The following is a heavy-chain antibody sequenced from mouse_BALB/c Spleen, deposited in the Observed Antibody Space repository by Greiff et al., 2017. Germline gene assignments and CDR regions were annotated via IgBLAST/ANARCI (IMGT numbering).Heavy chain of an antibody. CDR1: GFTFSNYW. J-gene: IGHJ4*01. CDR3: TVEGGYCYAMDY. CDR2: IRSKSNNNAT. Sequence: EVQLQQSGAGLVQPGGSLKLSCAASGFTFSNYWMNWVRQSPEKGLEWVAEIRSKSNNNATHYAESVKGRFTISRDDSKSGVYLQMNNSRAEDTGIYYCTVEGGYCYAMDYWGQGTSVTVSS. D-gene: IGHD2-3*01. V-gene: IGHV6-6*02.